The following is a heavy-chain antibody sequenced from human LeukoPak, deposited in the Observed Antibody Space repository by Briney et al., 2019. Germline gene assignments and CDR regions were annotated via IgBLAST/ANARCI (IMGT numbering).Heavy chain of an antibody. CDR2: INPNSGGT. CDR3: ARDLAPGDTAMAHYYYYGMDV. V-gene: IGHV1-2*02. D-gene: IGHD5-18*01. CDR1: GYTFTGYY. Sequence: GASVKVSCKAYGYTFTGYYMHWVPQAPGQGLESMGWINPNSGGTNYAQKFQGRVTMTRDTSISTAYMELSRLRSDDTAVYYCARDLAPGDTAMAHYYYYGMDVWGQGTTVTVSS. J-gene: IGHJ6*02.